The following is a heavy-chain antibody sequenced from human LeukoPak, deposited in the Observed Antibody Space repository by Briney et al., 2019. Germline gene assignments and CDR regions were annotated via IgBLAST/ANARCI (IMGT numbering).Heavy chain of an antibody. D-gene: IGHD3-10*01. CDR3: ARRGFFDY. CDR2: ISNNGNT. J-gene: IGHJ4*02. CDR1: GASISDYY. V-gene: IGHV4-59*08. Sequence: SETLSLTCTVSGASISDYYWSWLRQPPGKGLEWVGYISNNGNTNYNPSLKSRVTISVDTSKNQFSLKLSSVTAADTAVYYCARRGFFDYWGQGTLVTVSS.